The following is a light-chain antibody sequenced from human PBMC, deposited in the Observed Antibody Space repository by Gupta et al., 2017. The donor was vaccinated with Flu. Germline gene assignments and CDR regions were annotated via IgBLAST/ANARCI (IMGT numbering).Light chain of an antibody. Sequence: DIQLTQSPSSLPAPVGDRVTITCRASQSISSYLNWYHQKPGQAPSLLTFSSWRLHTGVPSRFGGSGSGTNFSLTINSRQPAEFATYYCQQRVNIPRTFGQGTXLEIK. J-gene: IGKJ2*01. CDR1: QSISSY. CDR3: QQRVNIPRT. CDR2: SSW. V-gene: IGKV1-39*01.